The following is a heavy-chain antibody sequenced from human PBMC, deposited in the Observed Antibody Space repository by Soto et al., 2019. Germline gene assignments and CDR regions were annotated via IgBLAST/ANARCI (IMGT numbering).Heavy chain of an antibody. J-gene: IGHJ4*02. D-gene: IGHD2-15*01. CDR3: ASSHTLGCSGGSCGGY. CDR2: IIPILGIA. CDR1: GGTFSSYT. Sequence: SVKVSCKASGGTFSSYTISWVRQAPGQGLEWMGRIIPILGIANYAQKFQGRVTITADKSTSTAYMELSSLRSEDTAVYYCASSHTLGCSGGSCGGYWGQGTLVTVSS. V-gene: IGHV1-69*02.